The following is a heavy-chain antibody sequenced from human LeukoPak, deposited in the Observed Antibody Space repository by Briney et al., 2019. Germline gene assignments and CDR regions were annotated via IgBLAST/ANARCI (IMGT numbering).Heavy chain of an antibody. CDR1: GGSISSYY. J-gene: IGHJ4*02. V-gene: IGHV4-4*07. CDR2: FYSSVST. CDR3: AKDIVAAGLFFDY. D-gene: IGHD6-13*01. Sequence: SETLSLTCIVSGGSISSYYWNWIRQSAGKGLEWIGRFYSSVSTDYNPSLKRRVTMSVDTSKNQFSLKLGSVTAADTAVYYCAKDIVAAGLFFDYWGQGTLVTVSS.